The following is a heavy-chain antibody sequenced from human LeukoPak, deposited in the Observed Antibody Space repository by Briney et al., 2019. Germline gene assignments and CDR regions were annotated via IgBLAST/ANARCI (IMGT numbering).Heavy chain of an antibody. J-gene: IGHJ4*02. CDR2: INAGNGNT. Sequence: ASVKVSYKASGYTFINFAINWGRLAPGQRPEWLGWINAGNGNTKYSQKFQGRVTITRDTSASTAYMELSNLTSEDTAVYYCATGPRAAADDYWRQGTLVTVSS. CDR1: GYTFINFA. CDR3: ATGPRAAADDY. V-gene: IGHV1-3*01. D-gene: IGHD6-13*01.